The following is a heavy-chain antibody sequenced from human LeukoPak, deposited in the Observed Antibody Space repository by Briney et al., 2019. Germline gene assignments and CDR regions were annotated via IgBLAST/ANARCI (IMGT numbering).Heavy chain of an antibody. CDR3: AKHETYSSSWFDY. CDR2: ISGDGGIT. V-gene: IGHV3-23*01. D-gene: IGHD6-13*01. J-gene: IGHJ4*02. Sequence: GGSLRLSCAASGFTFSSYAMSWVRQAPGKGLEWVSAISGDGGITYYADSVKGRFTVSRDNSKNTVYLQMNSLRAEDTAVYYSAKHETYSSSWFDYWGQGTLVTVSS. CDR1: GFTFSSYA.